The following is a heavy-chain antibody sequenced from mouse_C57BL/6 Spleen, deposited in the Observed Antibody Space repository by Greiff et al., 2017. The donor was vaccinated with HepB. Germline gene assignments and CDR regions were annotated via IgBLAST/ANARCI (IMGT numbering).Heavy chain of an antibody. Sequence: EVKLVESGAGLVKPGGSLKLSCAASGFTFSSYAMSWVRQTPEKRLEWVAYISSGGDYIYYADTVKGRFTISRDNARNTLYLQMSSLKSEDTAMYYCTRRGPYGNYYWYFDVWGTGTTVTVSS. J-gene: IGHJ1*03. CDR3: TRRGPYGNYYWYFDV. CDR2: ISSGGDYI. D-gene: IGHD2-1*01. V-gene: IGHV5-9-1*02. CDR1: GFTFSSYA.